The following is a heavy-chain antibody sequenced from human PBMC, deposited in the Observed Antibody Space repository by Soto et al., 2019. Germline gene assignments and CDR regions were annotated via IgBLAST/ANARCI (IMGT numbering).Heavy chain of an antibody. CDR3: ARQRMVRGVKAYDY. CDR2: MNPNSGNA. Sequence: ASVKVSCQASGYTFTSYVINWVRQATGQGLEWMGWMNPNSGNAGYAQKFQGRVTMTRNTSISTAYMELSSLRSEDTAVYYCARQRMVRGVKAYDYWGQGTLVTVSS. CDR1: GYTFTSYV. J-gene: IGHJ4*02. D-gene: IGHD3-10*01. V-gene: IGHV1-8*01.